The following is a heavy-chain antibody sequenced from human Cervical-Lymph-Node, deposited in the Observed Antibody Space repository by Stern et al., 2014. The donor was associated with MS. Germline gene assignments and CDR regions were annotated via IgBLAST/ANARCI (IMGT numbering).Heavy chain of an antibody. CDR2: IGTNLGNT. J-gene: IGHJ3*01. CDR1: GYTFTNYA. CDR3: RAGADAFDV. V-gene: IGHV1-18*01. D-gene: IGHD6-13*01. Sequence: VQLVESGAEVKKPGASVKVSCKASGYTFTNYAISWVRQAPGQGLEWMGWIGTNLGNTNCAQTVQGRVPLATDTSTSTVYMELRSLRSDDTAMYYCRAGADAFDVWGQGTMVTVSS.